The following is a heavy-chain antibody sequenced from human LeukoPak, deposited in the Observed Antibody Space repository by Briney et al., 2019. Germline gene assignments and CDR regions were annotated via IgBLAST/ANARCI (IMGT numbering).Heavy chain of an antibody. D-gene: IGHD3-16*01. V-gene: IGHV1-2*06. J-gene: IGHJ5*02. CDR3: ATVLGWQRLDWFDP. CDR2: FNPNSGGT. CDR1: GYTFTGYY. Sequence: APVKVSCKASGYTFTGYYMHWVRQAPGQGLEWTGRFNPNSGGTNYAQKFQGRVTMTRDTSISTAYMELSRLRSDDTAVYYCATVLGWQRLDWFDPWGQGTLVTVSS.